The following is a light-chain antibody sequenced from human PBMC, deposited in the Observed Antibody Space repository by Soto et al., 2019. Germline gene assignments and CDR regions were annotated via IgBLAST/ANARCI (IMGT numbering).Light chain of an antibody. CDR3: MQPLQSWT. V-gene: IGKV2-28*01. CDR2: LGS. Sequence: DIVMTRSPLSLPVTPGEPASISCRSSQILLHSNGYNYLDWYLQKPGQSPQLLIYLGSNRASGVPDRFSGSGSGTDFTLKISRVEAEDVGVYYCMQPLQSWTFGQGTKVDIK. CDR1: QILLHSNGYNY. J-gene: IGKJ1*01.